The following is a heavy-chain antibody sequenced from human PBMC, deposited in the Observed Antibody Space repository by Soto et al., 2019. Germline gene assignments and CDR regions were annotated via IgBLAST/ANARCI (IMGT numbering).Heavy chain of an antibody. D-gene: IGHD6-13*01. V-gene: IGHV3-23*01. Sequence: EVQLLESGGGLVQPGGSLRLSCTASGFPFSRHAMTWVRQAPGKGLEWVSGLSDSGGSIYYADSVKGRFTISRDNSMNTLYLQMNTLRAEDTALYYCAKVSSSWYAGFFDRWGRGTLGTVSS. CDR3: AKVSSSWYAGFFDR. CDR2: LSDSGGSI. CDR1: GFPFSRHA. J-gene: IGHJ4*02.